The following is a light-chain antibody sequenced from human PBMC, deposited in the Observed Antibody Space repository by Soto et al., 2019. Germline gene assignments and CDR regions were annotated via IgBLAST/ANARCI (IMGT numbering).Light chain of an antibody. Sequence: DILMTQSPATLYASVGDRVTITCRAIQSISRWLAWYQQKPGKAPKLLLYDASNLESGVPLRVSGSGSGAALALTFISLQADDFGSYYCQQYNNYPTWTLEQGTKVEIK. CDR1: QSISRW. V-gene: IGKV1-5*01. J-gene: IGKJ1*01. CDR2: DAS. CDR3: QQYNNYPTWT.